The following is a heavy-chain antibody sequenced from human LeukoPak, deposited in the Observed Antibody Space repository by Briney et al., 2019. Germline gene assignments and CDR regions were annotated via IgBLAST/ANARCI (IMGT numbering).Heavy chain of an antibody. CDR1: GDSISGSTHY. CDR3: ARSDPTNVGYTDGYNDRGLSKFDY. J-gene: IGHJ4*02. D-gene: IGHD5-24*01. V-gene: IGHV4-39*07. CDR2: INHSGST. Sequence: PSETLSLTCTVSGDSISGSTHYWGWIRQPPGKGLEWIGEINHSGSTNYNPSLKSRVTISVDTSKNQFSLKLSSVTAADTAVYYCARSDPTNVGYTDGYNDRGLSKFDYWGQGTLVTVSS.